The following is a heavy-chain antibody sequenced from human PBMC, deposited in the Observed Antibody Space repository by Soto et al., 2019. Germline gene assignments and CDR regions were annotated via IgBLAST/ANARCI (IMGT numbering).Heavy chain of an antibody. J-gene: IGHJ4*02. CDR1: RFSFNSLA. CDR3: AKDSYHDFWPGHYYHLDY. Sequence: LXLSCVASRFSFNSLAMSWGLQAPVKGLEWVSSINAGGGNTYYADSVKGRFTVSRDNSKNTLHLQMDTLRAEDTAIYYCAKDSYHDFWPGHYYHLDYCGQGTQVTVSS. CDR2: INAGGGNT. D-gene: IGHD3-3*01. V-gene: IGHV3-23*01.